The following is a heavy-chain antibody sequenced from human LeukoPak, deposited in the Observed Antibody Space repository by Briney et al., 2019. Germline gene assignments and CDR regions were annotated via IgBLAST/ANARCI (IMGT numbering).Heavy chain of an antibody. CDR1: GFTFSSDW. J-gene: IGHJ4*02. V-gene: IGHV3-74*01. D-gene: IGHD2-15*01. CDR2: IHSDGSST. CDR3: ARDTIPYCSGGSCSRWHY. Sequence: GGSLRLSCAGSGFTFSSDWMHWVRQAPGKGLVWVSRIHSDGSSTSYADSVKGRFTISRDNAKNTLYLQMNSLRVEDTAVYYCARDTIPYCSGGSCSRWHYWGQGTLVTVSS.